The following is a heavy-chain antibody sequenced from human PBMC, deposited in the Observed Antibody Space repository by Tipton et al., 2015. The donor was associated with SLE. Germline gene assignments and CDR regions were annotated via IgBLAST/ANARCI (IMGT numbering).Heavy chain of an antibody. V-gene: IGHV3-48*01. CDR3: ARGLNWNRVADWFDP. Sequence: QLVQSGGGLVQPGGSLRLSCAASGFTFSSYSMNWVRQAPGKGLEWVSYISSSSSTIYYADSVKGRFTISRDDAKNSLYLQMNSLRAEDTAVYYCARGLNWNRVADWFDPWGQGTLVTVSS. J-gene: IGHJ5*02. CDR1: GFTFSSYS. D-gene: IGHD1-1*01. CDR2: ISSSSSTI.